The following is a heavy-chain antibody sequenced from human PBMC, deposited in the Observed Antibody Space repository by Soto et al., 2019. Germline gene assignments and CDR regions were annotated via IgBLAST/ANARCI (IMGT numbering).Heavy chain of an antibody. V-gene: IGHV1-2*02. D-gene: IGHD3-22*01. J-gene: IGHJ4*02. CDR2: INPNSGGT. CDR1: GYTFTGYY. Sequence: RASVKVSCKASGYTFTGYYMHWVRQAPGQGLEWMGWINPNSGGTNYAQKFQGRVTMTRDTSISTAYMELSRLRSDDTAVYYCARGIPRYYYDSSGPLFDYWGQGTLVTVSS. CDR3: ARGIPRYYYDSSGPLFDY.